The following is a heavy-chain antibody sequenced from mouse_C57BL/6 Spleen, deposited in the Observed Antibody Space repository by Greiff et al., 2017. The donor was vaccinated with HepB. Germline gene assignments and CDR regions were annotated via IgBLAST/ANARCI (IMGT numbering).Heavy chain of an antibody. CDR1: GYTFTSYW. Sequence: QVQLKQPGAELVKPGASVKLSCKASGYTFTSYWMHWVKQRPGQGLEWIGMIHPNSGSTNYNEKFKSKATLTVDKSSSTAYMQLSSLTSEDSAVYYCARGAIGAYWYFDVWGTGTTVTVSS. J-gene: IGHJ1*03. CDR3: ARGAIGAYWYFDV. V-gene: IGHV1-64*01. CDR2: IHPNSGST.